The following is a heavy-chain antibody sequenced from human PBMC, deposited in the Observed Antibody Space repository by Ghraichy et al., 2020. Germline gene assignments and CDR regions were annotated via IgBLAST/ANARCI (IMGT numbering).Heavy chain of an antibody. CDR3: IKESQNGGLDY. CDR2: ITWNSEAI. J-gene: IGHJ4*02. CDR1: GYSFIQLA. V-gene: IGHV3-9*01. Sequence: GGSLRLSYVGSGYSFIQLALHWIRHIPGRGMEWVSGITWNSEAIGYAASVRGRFITSRDNAKHSLYLQMNSLRREDTAFYYCIKESQNGGLDYWGPGTLVTVSS. D-gene: IGHD3-16*01.